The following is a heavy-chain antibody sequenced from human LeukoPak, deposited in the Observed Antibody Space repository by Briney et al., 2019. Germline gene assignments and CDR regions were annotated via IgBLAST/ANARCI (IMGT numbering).Heavy chain of an antibody. Sequence: SQTLSLTFTVSGGSISSGGYYWSWIRQPPGKGLEWIGYIYYSGSTNYNPSLKSRVTISVDTSKNQFSLKLSSVTAADTAVYYCPRHKGTTGLKYYFDYWGQGTLVTVSS. CDR1: GGSISSGGYY. CDR3: PRHKGTTGLKYYFDY. J-gene: IGHJ4*02. D-gene: IGHD4-17*01. V-gene: IGHV4-61*08. CDR2: IYYSGST.